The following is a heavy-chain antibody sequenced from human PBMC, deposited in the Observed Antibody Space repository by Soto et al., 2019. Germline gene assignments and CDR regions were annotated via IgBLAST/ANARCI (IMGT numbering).Heavy chain of an antibody. J-gene: IGHJ3*02. CDR3: ARDLGGMDI. V-gene: IGHV1-3*01. D-gene: IGHD3-10*01. Sequence: QVQLVQSGAEVKKPGASVKVSCKASGYTFTSYAMHWVRQAPAHRLEWMGWINAGNGNTKYSQKFQGSVTMTRDTSASTAYLELSSLRSEDTALYSCARDLGGMDIWGQGTMVTVSS. CDR2: INAGNGNT. CDR1: GYTFTSYA.